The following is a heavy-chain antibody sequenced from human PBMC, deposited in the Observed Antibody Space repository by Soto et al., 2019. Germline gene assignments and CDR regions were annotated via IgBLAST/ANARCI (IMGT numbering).Heavy chain of an antibody. V-gene: IGHV1-18*01. CDR2: ISAYNGNT. Sequence: QVQLVQSGAEVKKPGASVKVSCKASGYTFTSYGISWVRQAPGQGLEWMGWISAYNGNTNYAQKLQGRVTMTTDTATSTAYMELRSLRSDDTAVYYCASWDTAMVIGDAFDIWGQGTMVTVSS. CDR1: GYTFTSYG. CDR3: ASWDTAMVIGDAFDI. D-gene: IGHD5-18*01. J-gene: IGHJ3*02.